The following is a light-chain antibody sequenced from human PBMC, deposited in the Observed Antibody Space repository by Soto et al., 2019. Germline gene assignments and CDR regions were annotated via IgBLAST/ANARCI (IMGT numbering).Light chain of an antibody. V-gene: IGLV2-23*02. CDR3: CSYAGSSTFPYV. CDR2: EVS. Sequence: QSALTQPASVSGSPGQSITISCTGTSSDVGSYNLVSWYQQHPGKAPKVMIYEVSTRPSGVSNRFSGSKSGNTASLTISGLQAEDEADYYCCSYAGSSTFPYVFGTGTKVTVL. CDR1: SSDVGSYNL. J-gene: IGLJ1*01.